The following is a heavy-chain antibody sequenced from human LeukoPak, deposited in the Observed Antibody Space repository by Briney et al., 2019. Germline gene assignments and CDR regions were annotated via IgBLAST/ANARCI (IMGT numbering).Heavy chain of an antibody. V-gene: IGHV3-7*01. D-gene: IGHD3-10*01. CDR1: GFTLSSYW. CDR3: ARDLFFFDGSGSYYWFDP. J-gene: IGHJ5*02. CDR2: IKQDGSEK. Sequence: GGSLRLSCAASGFTLSSYWMSWVRQAPGKGLEWVANIKQDGSEKYYVDSVKGRFTISRDNAKNSLYLQMNSLRAEDTAVYYCARDLFFFDGSGSYYWFDPWGQGTLVTVSS.